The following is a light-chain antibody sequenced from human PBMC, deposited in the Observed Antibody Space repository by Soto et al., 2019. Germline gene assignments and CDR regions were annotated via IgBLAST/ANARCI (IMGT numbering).Light chain of an antibody. Sequence: DIQMTQSPSTLSASVGDRVTITCRASQSISSWLAWYQQKPGKAPKLLIYKASSLESGVPSRFSGSGSWTEFTLTISSLQPDDFATYYCQQYNSYPYTLGQGTKLEIK. CDR3: QQYNSYPYT. CDR2: KAS. CDR1: QSISSW. V-gene: IGKV1-5*03. J-gene: IGKJ2*01.